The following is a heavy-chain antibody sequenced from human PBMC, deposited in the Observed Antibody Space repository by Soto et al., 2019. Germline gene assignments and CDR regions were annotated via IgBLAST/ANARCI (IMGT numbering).Heavy chain of an antibody. D-gene: IGHD3-9*01. J-gene: IGHJ4*02. CDR3: ASVATIFTELDY. Sequence: GVSLRLSCAASGFSLSNYAMSWVRQAPGKGLEWVSVISVRGVTFTAGAVKDRFTISRDNSKNTLHLEMNSLRGEDTAVYYCASVATIFTELDYWGQGALVTVSS. CDR1: GFSLSNYA. CDR2: ISVRGVT. V-gene: IGHV3-23*01.